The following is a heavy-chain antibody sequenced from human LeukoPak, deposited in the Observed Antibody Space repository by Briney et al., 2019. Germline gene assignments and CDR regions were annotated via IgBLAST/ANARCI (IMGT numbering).Heavy chain of an antibody. J-gene: IGHJ6*02. D-gene: IGHD2-21*02. CDR3: AEDIGTVTATPHYYYGMDV. CDR1: GFTFDDYA. Sequence: GGSLRLSCAASGFTFDDYAMHWVRQAPGKGLEWVSGISWNSGSIGYADSVKGRFTISRDNAKNSLYLQMNSLRAEDTALYYCAEDIGTVTATPHYYYGMDVWGQGTTVTVSS. V-gene: IGHV3-9*01. CDR2: ISWNSGSI.